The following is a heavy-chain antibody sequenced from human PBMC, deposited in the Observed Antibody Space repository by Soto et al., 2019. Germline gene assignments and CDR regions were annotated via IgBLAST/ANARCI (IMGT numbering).Heavy chain of an antibody. CDR2: IYYSGST. D-gene: IGHD3-22*01. CDR1: VGSISIGGYY. CDR3: ARSPMIVVVITEAKYYFDY. V-gene: IGHV4-31*03. Sequence: TLSLTCTVSVGSISIGGYYWSWIRQHPGKGMEWIGYIYYSGSTYYNPSLKSRVTISVDTSKNQFSLKLSSVTAADTAVYYCARSPMIVVVITEAKYYFDYWGQGTMVTVSS. J-gene: IGHJ4*02.